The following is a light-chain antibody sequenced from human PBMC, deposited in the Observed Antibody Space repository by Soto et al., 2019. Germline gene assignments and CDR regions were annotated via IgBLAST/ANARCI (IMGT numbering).Light chain of an antibody. CDR2: DAS. CDR1: QSVRSER. Sequence: SPVDRATLSFRASQSVRSERLAWYQQKRGQAPTLLIFDASSRASGTPERFSGSGSGTDFTLTISRLEPEDFAVYYCQEYDGAPPITFGLGTRLEIK. CDR3: QEYDGAPPIT. V-gene: IGKV3-20*01. J-gene: IGKJ5*01.